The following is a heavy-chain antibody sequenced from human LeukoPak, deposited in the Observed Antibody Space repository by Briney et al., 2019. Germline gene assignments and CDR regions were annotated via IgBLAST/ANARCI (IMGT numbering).Heavy chain of an antibody. CDR3: ASDRDFDRSGDYYIFGY. V-gene: IGHV3-30-3*01. J-gene: IGHJ4*02. CDR1: GFTFSSFS. Sequence: PGGSLRLSCAASGFTFSSFSMHWVRQAAGKGLEWVAVITTDGTNTSYADSVRGRFTISRDNVKNTLYLRMNSLRAEDTAVYYCASDRDFDRSGDYYIFGYWGQGTLHPVSS. CDR2: ITTDGTNT. D-gene: IGHD3-22*01.